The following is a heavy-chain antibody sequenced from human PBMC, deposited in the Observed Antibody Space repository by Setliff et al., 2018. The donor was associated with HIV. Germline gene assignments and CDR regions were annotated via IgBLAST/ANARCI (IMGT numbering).Heavy chain of an antibody. V-gene: IGHV1-69*08. J-gene: IGHJ3*02. Sequence: SVKVSCKASGGTFSDYTVNWVRQAPGQGLEWMGRIIPIIGTENYAQKFQGRVTITADKSTSTAYMELNSLRSDDTAIYYCARSDCSSVRCYLGHAFEIWGQGTMVTVSS. CDR2: IIPIIGTE. D-gene: IGHD2-15*01. CDR1: GGTFSDYT. CDR3: ARSDCSSVRCYLGHAFEI.